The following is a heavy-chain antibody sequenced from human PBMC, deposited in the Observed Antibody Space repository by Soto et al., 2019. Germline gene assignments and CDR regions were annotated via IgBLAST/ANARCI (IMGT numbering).Heavy chain of an antibody. CDR2: IWYDGSNK. CDR3: ARGKTTGWFGELFRDHYYYGVDV. J-gene: IGHJ6*02. Sequence: PGGSLRFSCAASGFTFSSYGMHWVRQAPGKGLEWVAVIWYDGSNKYYADSVKGRFTISRDNSKHTLYLQMNSLRAEDTAVYYCARGKTTGWFGELFRDHYYYGVDVWGQGTTVTVSS. D-gene: IGHD3-10*01. V-gene: IGHV3-33*01. CDR1: GFTFSSYG.